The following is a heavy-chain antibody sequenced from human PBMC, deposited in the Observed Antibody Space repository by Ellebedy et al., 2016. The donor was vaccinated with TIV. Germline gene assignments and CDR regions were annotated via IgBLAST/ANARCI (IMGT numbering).Heavy chain of an antibody. CDR1: GGSISSYY. J-gene: IGHJ4*02. D-gene: IGHD3-10*01. Sequence: MPSETLSLTCTVSGGSISSYYWSWIRQPPGKGLEGIGYNYYSGRTNYNPSLKSRVTISVDTSKNQFSLKLSSVTAADTAVYYCARQVTYYYGFFDYWGQGTLVTVSS. V-gene: IGHV4-59*08. CDR2: NYYSGRT. CDR3: ARQVTYYYGFFDY.